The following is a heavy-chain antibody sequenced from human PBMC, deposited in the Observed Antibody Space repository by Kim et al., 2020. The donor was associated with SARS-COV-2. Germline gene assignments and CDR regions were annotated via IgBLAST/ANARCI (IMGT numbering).Heavy chain of an antibody. CDR2: INHSGST. CDR3: ARVGPSQEGGRLDY. V-gene: IGHV4-34*01. Sequence: SETLSLTCAVYGGSFSGYYWSWIRQPPGKGLECIGEINHSGSTNYNPSLKSRVTISVDTSKNQFSLKLSSVTAADTAVYYCARVGPSQEGGRLDYWGQGTLVTVSS. CDR1: GGSFSGYY. J-gene: IGHJ4*02. D-gene: IGHD3-16*01.